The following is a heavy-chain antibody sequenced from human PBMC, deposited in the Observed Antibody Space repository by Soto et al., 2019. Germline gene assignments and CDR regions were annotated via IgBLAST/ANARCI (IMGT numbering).Heavy chain of an antibody. J-gene: IGHJ6*02. V-gene: IGHV3-43*01. CDR1: GFTFDDYT. Sequence: GGSLRLSCAASGFTFDDYTMHWVRQAPGKGLEWVSLISWDGGSTYYADSVKGRFTISRDNSKNSLYLQMNSLRTVDTALYYCAKGGVVVPAAAPIYYSMDVWGQGTTVTVSS. CDR3: AKGGVVVPAAAPIYYSMDV. CDR2: ISWDGGST. D-gene: IGHD2-2*01.